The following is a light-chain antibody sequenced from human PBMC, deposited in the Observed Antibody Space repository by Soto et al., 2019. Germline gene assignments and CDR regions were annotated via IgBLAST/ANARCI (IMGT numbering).Light chain of an antibody. V-gene: IGKV1-5*03. J-gene: IGKJ4*01. CDR3: QQYNSYPLN. CDR2: TAS. CDR1: QSISSL. Sequence: DIQMTQSPSTLSASVGDRVTITCRASQSISSLLDWYQRTPWKAPKLLIYTASSLESGVPSRSSGRGSGTEFKLTISSLQPDDFAPYYCQQYNSYPLNFGGGTKVEIK.